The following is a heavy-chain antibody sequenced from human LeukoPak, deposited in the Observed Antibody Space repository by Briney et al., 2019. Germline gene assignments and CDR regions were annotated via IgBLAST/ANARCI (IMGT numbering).Heavy chain of an antibody. D-gene: IGHD2-2*01. CDR1: GFTFNNDG. J-gene: IGHJ4*02. CDR2: ISYDGRNI. CDR3: AKGPLRGTAAAIDY. V-gene: IGHV3-30*18. Sequence: GGSLRLSSAASGFTFNNDGMHWVRQAPGKGLEWVAVISYDGRNIHYPDSVKGRFTISRDISTDTLWLQMDSLRTEDTAVYYCAKGPLRGTAAAIDYWGQGTLVTVSS.